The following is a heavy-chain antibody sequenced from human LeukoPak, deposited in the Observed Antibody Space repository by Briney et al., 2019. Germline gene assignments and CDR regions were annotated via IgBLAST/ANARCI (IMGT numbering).Heavy chain of an antibody. Sequence: PGGSLRLSCAASGFTFSSYSMNWVRQAPGKGLEWVSYISSSSSTIYYADSVKGRFTISRDNAKNSLYLQMNSLRAEDTAVYYCARDARLLLYSSGMGYNWFDPWGQGTLVTVSS. CDR1: GFTFSSYS. CDR2: ISSSSSTI. V-gene: IGHV3-48*01. CDR3: ARDARLLLYSSGMGYNWFDP. J-gene: IGHJ5*02. D-gene: IGHD6-19*01.